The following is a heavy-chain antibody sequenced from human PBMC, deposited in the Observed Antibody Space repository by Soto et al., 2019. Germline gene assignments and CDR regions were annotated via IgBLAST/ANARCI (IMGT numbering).Heavy chain of an antibody. D-gene: IGHD3-3*01. CDR3: AGGIFGFDY. CDR2: INHSGST. V-gene: IGHV4-34*01. Sequence: QVQLQQWGAGLLKPSETLSLTCAVYGGSFSGYYWSWIRQPPGKGLEWIGEINHSGSTNYNPSLRGRTTISVDTATNPVSLKRSSVTAADTAVYYCAGGIFGFDYWGQGTMVTVSS. J-gene: IGHJ4*02. CDR1: GGSFSGYY.